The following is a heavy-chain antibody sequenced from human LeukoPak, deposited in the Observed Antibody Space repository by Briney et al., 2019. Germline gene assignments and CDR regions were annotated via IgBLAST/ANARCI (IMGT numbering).Heavy chain of an antibody. Sequence: GGSLRLSCTASGFTFSGYAMSWVRQAPGRGLEWVSTVSGSGSNTYYADSVKGRFTISRDNSRNTLSLQMNSLRAEDTAVYYCARDGAVVRGLPRRARTFYGMDVWGQGTTVTVSS. CDR3: ARDGAVVRGLPRRARTFYGMDV. V-gene: IGHV3-23*01. J-gene: IGHJ6*02. D-gene: IGHD3-10*01. CDR1: GFTFSGYA. CDR2: VSGSGSNT.